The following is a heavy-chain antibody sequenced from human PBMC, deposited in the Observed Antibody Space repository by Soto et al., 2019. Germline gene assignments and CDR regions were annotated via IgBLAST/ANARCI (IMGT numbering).Heavy chain of an antibody. J-gene: IGHJ4*02. CDR1: GDSISSSEW. D-gene: IGHD1-20*01. CDR2: IHHSGPT. V-gene: IGHV4-4*02. Sequence: QVQLQESGPGLVKPSGTLSLNCKVSGDSISSSEWWSWVRQPPGKGLEWIAEIHHSGPTNYNPSLQSPVTITVDKCKNQFSLRLFTVTAADTAVYYCAGGGITAVRNYYFDHWGQGTLVTVSS. CDR3: AGGGITAVRNYYFDH.